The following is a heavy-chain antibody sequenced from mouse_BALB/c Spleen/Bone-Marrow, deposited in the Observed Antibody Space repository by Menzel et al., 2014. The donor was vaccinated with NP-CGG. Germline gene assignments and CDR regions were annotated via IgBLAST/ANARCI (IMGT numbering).Heavy chain of an antibody. J-gene: IGHJ4*01. CDR1: GYTFTSYV. CDR2: INPYNDGT. V-gene: IGHV1-14*01. Sequence: EVQRVDSGPELVKPGASVKMSCKASGYTFTSYVMHWVKQKPGQGLEWIGYINPYNDGTKYNEKFKGKATLTSDKSSSTAYMELSSLTSEDSAVYYCARGGYGNVYYAMDYWGQGTSVTVSS. CDR3: ARGGYGNVYYAMDY. D-gene: IGHD2-10*02.